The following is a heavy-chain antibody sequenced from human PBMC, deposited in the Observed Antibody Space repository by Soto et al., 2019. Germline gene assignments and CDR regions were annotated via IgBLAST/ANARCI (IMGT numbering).Heavy chain of an antibody. D-gene: IGHD3-22*01. V-gene: IGHV3-48*03. Sequence: EVQLVESGGGLVQPGGSLRLSCAASGFTFSSYEMNWVRQAPGKGLEWVSYISSSGSTIYYAESAKGRFTISRDNAKNSLYLQMNSLRAEDTAVYYCARDQNYYYDSSGSGGNWFDPWGQGTLVTVST. CDR1: GFTFSSYE. CDR2: ISSSGSTI. CDR3: ARDQNYYYDSSGSGGNWFDP. J-gene: IGHJ5*02.